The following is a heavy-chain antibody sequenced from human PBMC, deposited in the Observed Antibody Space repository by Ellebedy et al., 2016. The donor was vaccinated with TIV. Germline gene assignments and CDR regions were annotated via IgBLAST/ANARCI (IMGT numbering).Heavy chain of an antibody. CDR3: ARDEVVRGVPFEY. CDR2: ISKAGV. CDR1: VFTFSIHA. Sequence: PGGSLKLSCAASVFTFSIHAMHWVRQAPGKGLEWVAVISKAGVNYRDSVKGRFTISTDNSKTTLYLQMNSLRVEDTAVYYCARDEVVRGVPFEYWGQGTLVTVSS. J-gene: IGHJ4*02. V-gene: IGHV3-30*04. D-gene: IGHD3-10*01.